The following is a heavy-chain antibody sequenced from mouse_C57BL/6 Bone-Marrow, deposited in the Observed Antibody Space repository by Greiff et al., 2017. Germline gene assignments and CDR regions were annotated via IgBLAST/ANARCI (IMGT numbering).Heavy chain of an antibody. Sequence: QVQLQQPGAELVKPGASVKLSCKASGYTFTSYWMQWVKQRPGQGLEWIGEIDPSDSYTNYNQKFKGKATLTVDTSSSTAYMQLSSLTSEDSAVYYCAREGIYYDSYDYWGQGTTITVSS. CDR3: AREGIYYDSYDY. D-gene: IGHD2-4*01. CDR2: IDPSDSYT. V-gene: IGHV1-50*01. J-gene: IGHJ2*01. CDR1: GYTFTSYW.